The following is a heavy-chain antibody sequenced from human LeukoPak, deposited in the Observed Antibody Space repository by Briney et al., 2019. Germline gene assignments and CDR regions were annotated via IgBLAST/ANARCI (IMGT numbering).Heavy chain of an antibody. CDR1: GFTFSSYG. V-gene: IGHV3-30*18. CDR2: ISYDGSNK. J-gene: IGHJ4*02. CDR3: AKTLSSSWYVPKFDY. D-gene: IGHD6-13*01. Sequence: GRSLRLSCAASGFTFSSYGMHWVRQAPGKGLEWVAVISYDGSNKYYADSVKGRFTISRDNSKNTLYLQMNSLRAEDTAVYYCAKTLSSSWYVPKFDYWGQGTLVTVSS.